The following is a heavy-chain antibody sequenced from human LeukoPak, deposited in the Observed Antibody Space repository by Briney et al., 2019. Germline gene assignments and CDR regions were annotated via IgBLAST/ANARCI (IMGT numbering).Heavy chain of an antibody. D-gene: IGHD3-10*01. CDR3: ARPVYYYGTGNIPPINVDY. CDR1: DGSISSSSYY. V-gene: IGHV4-39*01. Sequence: SETLSFTFTVSDGSISSSSYYWGWIRQPPGKGLEWIGSIYYSGSTYYNPSLKSRVTISEDMSKNQSSLSISSVSVADTAVYYWARPVYYYGTGNIPPINVDYWGQGTLVTVSS. J-gene: IGHJ4*02. CDR2: IYYSGST.